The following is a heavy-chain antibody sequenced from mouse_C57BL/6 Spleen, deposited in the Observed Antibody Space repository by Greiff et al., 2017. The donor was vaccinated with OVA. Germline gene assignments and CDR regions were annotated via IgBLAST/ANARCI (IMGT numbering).Heavy chain of an antibody. D-gene: IGHD1-1*02. CDR1: GFSLTSYG. J-gene: IGHJ4*01. Sequence: VQLQQSGPGLVQPSQSLSITCTVSGFSLTSYGVHWVRQSPGKGLEWLGVIWSGGSTDYNAAFISRLSISKDNSKSQVIFKMNSLQADDTAIYYCARHSPGGDLYAMDYWGQGTSVTVSS. CDR2: IWSGGST. CDR3: ARHSPGGDLYAMDY. V-gene: IGHV2-2*01.